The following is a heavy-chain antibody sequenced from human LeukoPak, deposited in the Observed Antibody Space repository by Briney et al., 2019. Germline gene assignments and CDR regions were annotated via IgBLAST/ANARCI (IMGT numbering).Heavy chain of an antibody. CDR1: GFTFSSYW. CDR3: ASGSCGGGRCYLHPEY. D-gene: IGHD2-15*01. Sequence: GGSLRLSCAASGFTFSSYWMHWVRQAPGKGLVWVSRINNDGSITGYADSVEGRFTISRDNAKNTLFLQMNSLRAEDTAVYYCASGSCGGGRCYLHPEYWGQGTLVTVSS. CDR2: INNDGSIT. V-gene: IGHV3-74*01. J-gene: IGHJ4*02.